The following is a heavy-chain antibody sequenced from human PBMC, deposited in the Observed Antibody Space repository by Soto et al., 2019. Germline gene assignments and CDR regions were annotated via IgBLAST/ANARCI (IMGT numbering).Heavy chain of an antibody. J-gene: IGHJ4*02. CDR2: INHSGST. CDR3: ARGLDTGSWGSFGY. V-gene: IGHV4-34*01. CDR1: GGSFSGYY. D-gene: IGHD6-6*01. Sequence: SETLSLTCAVYGGSFSGYYWRWIRQTPGKGLEWIGEINHSGSTNYNPSLKSRVTISVDTSENQFSLKLSSVTAADTAVYYCARGLDTGSWGSFGYWGQGTLVTVSS.